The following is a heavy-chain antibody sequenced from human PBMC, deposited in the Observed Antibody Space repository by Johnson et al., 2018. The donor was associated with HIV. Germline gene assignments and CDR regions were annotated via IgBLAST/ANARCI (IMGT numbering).Heavy chain of an antibody. CDR1: GFTFSSYG. D-gene: IGHD3-3*01. V-gene: IGHV3-30*18. CDR2: ISYDGSNK. Sequence: QVQLVESGGGVVQPGRSLRLSCAASGFTFSSYGMHWVRQAPGKGLEWVAVISYDGSNKYYADSVKGRFTISRDNSKNTLYLQMNSLRYEDTAVYYCAKRGRTYYDFWSGYSGDAFDIWGQGTMLTVSS. J-gene: IGHJ3*02. CDR3: AKRGRTYYDFWSGYSGDAFDI.